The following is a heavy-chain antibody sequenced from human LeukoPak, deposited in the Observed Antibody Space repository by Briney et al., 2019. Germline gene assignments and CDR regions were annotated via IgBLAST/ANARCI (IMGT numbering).Heavy chain of an antibody. CDR3: ARDRRAGITYQLLF. Sequence: ASVKVSCKASGYTFTGYYMHWVRHAPGQGLEWMGWINPNSGGTNYAQKFQGRVTMTRDTSISTAYMELSRLRSDDTAVYYCARDRRAGITYQLLFWGQGTLVTVSS. V-gene: IGHV1-2*02. CDR2: INPNSGGT. D-gene: IGHD2-2*01. J-gene: IGHJ4*02. CDR1: GYTFTGYY.